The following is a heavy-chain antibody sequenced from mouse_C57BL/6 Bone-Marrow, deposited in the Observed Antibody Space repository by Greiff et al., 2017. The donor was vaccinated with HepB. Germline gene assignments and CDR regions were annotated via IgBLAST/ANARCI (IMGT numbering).Heavy chain of an antibody. CDR1: GYTFTSYT. V-gene: IGHV1-4*01. D-gene: IGHD2-5*01. Sequence: QVQLQQSGAELARPGASVKMSCKASGYTFTSYTMHWVKQRPGQGLEWIGYINPSSGDTKYNQKFKDKDTLTADKSSSTAYLQLSSLTSEDSAVYYCAKCGYSNWFAYWGQGTLVTVSA. CDR2: INPSSGDT. CDR3: AKCGYSNWFAY. J-gene: IGHJ3*01.